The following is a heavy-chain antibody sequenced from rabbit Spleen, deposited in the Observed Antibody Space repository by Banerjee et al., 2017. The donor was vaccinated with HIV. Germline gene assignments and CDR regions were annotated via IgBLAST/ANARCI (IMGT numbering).Heavy chain of an antibody. D-gene: IGHD8-1*01. CDR2: IAGSSSGFT. Sequence: QSLEESGGGLVQPEGSLALTCKASGFSFISSDYIWWVRQAPGKGLEWISCIAGSSSGFTYSATWAKGRFTISKTSSTTVTLQMTSLTAADTANYFCARDTGSSFSSYGMDLWGPGTLVTVS. CDR3: ARDTGSSFSSYGMDL. V-gene: IGHV1S40*01. J-gene: IGHJ6*01. CDR1: GFSFISSDY.